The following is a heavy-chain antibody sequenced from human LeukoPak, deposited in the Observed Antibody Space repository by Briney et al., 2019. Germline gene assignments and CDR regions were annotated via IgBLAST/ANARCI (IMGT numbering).Heavy chain of an antibody. J-gene: IGHJ4*02. CDR2: IHPADSET. V-gene: IGHV5-51*01. D-gene: IGHD1-26*01. CDR3: ARHDSGSYRAFDY. CDR1: GHDFTTYW. Sequence: AGESLKISCRSSGHDFTTYWIAWVRQLPGQGLEWMGIIHPADSETRYSPSFQGQVTISADKSISTAYLQWSSLKASDTAMYYCARHDSGSYRAFDYWGQGTLVTVSS.